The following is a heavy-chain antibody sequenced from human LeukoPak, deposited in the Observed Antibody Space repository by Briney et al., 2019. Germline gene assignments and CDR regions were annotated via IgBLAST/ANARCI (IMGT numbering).Heavy chain of an antibody. CDR3: AKRPVAGSAIYFDY. J-gene: IGHJ4*02. V-gene: IGHV3-23*01. D-gene: IGHD6-19*01. CDR1: GLTVSSNY. CDR2: ISDSVGNT. Sequence: GGSLRLSCVASGLTVSSNYMSWVRQAPGKGVEWVSGISDSVGNTYYADSVNGRFTISRDNSKNTLYLQMNSLRAEDTAIYYCAKRPVAGSAIYFDYWGQGTLVTVSS.